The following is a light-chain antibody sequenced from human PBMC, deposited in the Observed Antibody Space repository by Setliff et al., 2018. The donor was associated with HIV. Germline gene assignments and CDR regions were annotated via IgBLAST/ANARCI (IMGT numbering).Light chain of an antibody. J-gene: IGLJ2*01. CDR2: EVT. CDR3: NSFTSSSAYVL. Sequence: QSALAQPASVSGSPGQSITISCTGTSSDVGGYKYVSWYQQYPGKAPKRIIYEVTNRPSGVSNRFSGSKSGDTASLTISGLQAEDEADYYCNSFTSSSAYVLFGGGTKVTVL. CDR1: SSDVGGYKY. V-gene: IGLV2-14*01.